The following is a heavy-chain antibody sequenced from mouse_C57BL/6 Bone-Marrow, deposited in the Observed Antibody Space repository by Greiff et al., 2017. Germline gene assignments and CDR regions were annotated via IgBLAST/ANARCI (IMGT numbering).Heavy chain of an antibody. Sequence: QVQLQQPGTELVKPGVSVKLSCKASGYTFTSYWMHWVKQRPGQGLEWIGNINPSNGGTNYNEKFKSKATLSVDKSSSTAYMQLSSLTSEDSAVYYCARAGGFGHYDEALYAMDDWGQGTSVTVSS. V-gene: IGHV1-53*01. CDR3: ARAGGFGHYDEALYAMDD. D-gene: IGHD2-4*01. CDR2: INPSNGGT. CDR1: GYTFTSYW. J-gene: IGHJ4*01.